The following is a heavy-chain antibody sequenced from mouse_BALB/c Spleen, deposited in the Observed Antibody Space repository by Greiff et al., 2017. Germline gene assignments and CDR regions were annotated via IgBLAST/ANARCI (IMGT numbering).Heavy chain of an antibody. D-gene: IGHD1-1*01. Sequence: EVQLVESGGGLVQPGGSLRLSCATSGFTFTDYYMSWVRQPPGKALEWLGFIRNKANGYTTEYSASVKGRFTISRDNSQSILYLQMNTLRAEDSATYYCARLYYGSSYAMDYWGQGTSVTVAS. CDR1: GFTFTDYY. CDR3: ARLYYGSSYAMDY. CDR2: IRNKANGYTT. V-gene: IGHV7-3*02. J-gene: IGHJ4*01.